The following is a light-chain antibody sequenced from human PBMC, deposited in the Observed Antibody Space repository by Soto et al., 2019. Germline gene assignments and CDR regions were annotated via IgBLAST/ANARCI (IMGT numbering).Light chain of an antibody. J-gene: IGKJ2*01. CDR2: AAS. V-gene: IGKV1-39*01. Sequence: DFQMTQSPSSRSAAIWDRVTITCRASQRISNYLNCYQVKQGKAPRLLIYAASYLQSGVPSRFRGSGSGTDFTLTIASLQPEDFSTYYCQQSDSTPYTFGQGTKVDIK. CDR1: QRISNY. CDR3: QQSDSTPYT.